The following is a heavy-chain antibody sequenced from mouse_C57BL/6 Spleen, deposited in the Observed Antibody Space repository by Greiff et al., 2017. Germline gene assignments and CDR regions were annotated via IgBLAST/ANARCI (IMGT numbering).Heavy chain of an antibody. CDR3: AAYYYAKSRDFDV. CDR1: GYTFTSYW. J-gene: IGHJ1*03. CDR2: IDPSDSYT. V-gene: IGHV1-69*01. D-gene: IGHD1-1*01. Sequence: QVQLQQPGAELVMPGASVKLSCKASGYTFTSYWMHWVKQRPGQGLEWIGEIDPSDSYTNYNQKFKGKSTLTVDKSSSTAYMQLSSLTSEDSAVYYCAAYYYAKSRDFDVWGTGTTVTVSS.